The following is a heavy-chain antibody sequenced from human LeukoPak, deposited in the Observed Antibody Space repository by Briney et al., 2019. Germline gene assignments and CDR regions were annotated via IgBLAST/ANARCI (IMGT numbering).Heavy chain of an antibody. CDR3: ARRFPWYFDL. J-gene: IGHJ2*01. CDR2: IYYSGST. V-gene: IGHV4-59*12. CDR1: SGSISKYY. Sequence: SETLSLTCTVSSGSISKYYWSWIRQSPGKGLEWIGYIYYSGSTTYNPSLKSRVTMSVDMSKNQLSLKLSSVTAADTAVYHCARRFPWYFDLWGRGTLVTVSS.